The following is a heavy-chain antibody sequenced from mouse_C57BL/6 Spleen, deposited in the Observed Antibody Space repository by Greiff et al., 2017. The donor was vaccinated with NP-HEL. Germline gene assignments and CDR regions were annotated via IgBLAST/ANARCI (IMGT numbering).Heavy chain of an antibody. CDR1: GYAFSSYW. D-gene: IGHD1-1*01. V-gene: IGHV1-80*01. CDR3: ARWGYYGSSD. CDR2: IYPGDGDT. J-gene: IGHJ2*01. Sequence: VKLQESGAELVKPGASVKISCKASGYAFSSYWMNWVKQRPGKGLEWIGQIYPGDGDTNYNGKFKGKATLTADKSSSTAYMQLSSLTSEDSAVYFCARWGYYGSSDWGQGTTLTVSS.